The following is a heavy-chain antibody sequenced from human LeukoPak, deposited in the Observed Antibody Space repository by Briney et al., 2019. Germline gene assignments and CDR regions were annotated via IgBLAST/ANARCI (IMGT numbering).Heavy chain of an antibody. CDR1: GYTFTGYY. CDR3: ARPNRAVAGSLGI. J-gene: IGHJ3*02. CDR2: INPNSGGT. V-gene: IGHV1-2*06. Sequence: ASVKVSCKASGYTFTGYYMHWVRQAPGQGLEWMGRINPNSGGTNYAQKFQGRVTMTRDTSISTAYMELSRLRSDDTAVYYCARPNRAVAGSLGIWGQRTMVTVSS. D-gene: IGHD6-19*01.